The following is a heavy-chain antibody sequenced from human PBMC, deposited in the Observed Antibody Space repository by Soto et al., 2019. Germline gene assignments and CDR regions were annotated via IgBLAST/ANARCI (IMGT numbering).Heavy chain of an antibody. CDR2: ISYDGSNK. CDR3: AKWPRGGVAAFAIDY. V-gene: IGHV3-30*18. D-gene: IGHD3-16*01. CDR1: GFTFSSYG. J-gene: IGHJ4*02. Sequence: QVQLVESGGGVVQPGRSLRLSCAASGFTFSSYGMHWVRQAPGKGLEWVAVISYDGSNKYYADSVKGRFTISRDNSKNTLYLQMNSLRAEDTAVYYCAKWPRGGVAAFAIDYWGQGTLVTVSS.